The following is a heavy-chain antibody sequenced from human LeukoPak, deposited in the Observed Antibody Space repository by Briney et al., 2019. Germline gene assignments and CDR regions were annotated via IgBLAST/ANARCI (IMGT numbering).Heavy chain of an antibody. CDR2: ISYDGSNK. Sequence: PGGPLRLSCAASGFTFSSYGMHWVRQAPGKGLEWVAVISYDGSNKYYADSVKGRFTISRDNSKNTLYLQMNSLRAEDTAVYYCARGINSYYYYGMDVWGQGTTVTVSS. J-gene: IGHJ6*02. D-gene: IGHD2-15*01. CDR3: ARGINSYYYYGMDV. CDR1: GFTFSSYG. V-gene: IGHV3-30*03.